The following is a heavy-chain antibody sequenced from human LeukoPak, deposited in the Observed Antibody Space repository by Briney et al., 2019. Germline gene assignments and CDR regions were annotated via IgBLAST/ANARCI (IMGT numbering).Heavy chain of an antibody. CDR1: GFTFSSYA. CDR3: AKDLLASMVRGVIKNYFDY. D-gene: IGHD3-10*01. Sequence: GGSLRLSCAASGFTFSSYAMSWVRQAPGKGLEWVSAISGSGGSTYYADSVKGRFTISRDNSKNTLYLQMNSLRAEDTAVYYCAKDLLASMVRGVIKNYFDYWGQGTLVTVSS. CDR2: ISGSGGST. V-gene: IGHV3-23*01. J-gene: IGHJ4*02.